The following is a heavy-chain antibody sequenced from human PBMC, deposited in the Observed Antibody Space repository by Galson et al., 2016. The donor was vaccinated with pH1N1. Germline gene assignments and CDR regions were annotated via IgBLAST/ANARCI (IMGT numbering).Heavy chain of an antibody. CDR2: ILYDGTNE. CDR1: GFTFTSYA. CDR3: ARDSEYSGHEGFH. J-gene: IGHJ4*02. V-gene: IGHV3-30*04. Sequence: SLRLSCAASGFTFTSYAMHWVRQAPGKGLEWVAVILYDGTNEYYAGSVKGRFTISRDKTQSTVYLQMNSLRTEYTAVYYSARDSEYSGHEGFHWAQGTLVIVSS. D-gene: IGHD5-12*01.